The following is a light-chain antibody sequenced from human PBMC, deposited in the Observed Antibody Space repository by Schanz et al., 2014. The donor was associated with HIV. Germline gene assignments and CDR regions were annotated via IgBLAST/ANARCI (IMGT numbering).Light chain of an antibody. CDR3: QQYYSTLTWT. CDR2: GAS. Sequence: EIVLTQSPGTLSLSPGERATLSCRASQGVSSSYLAWYQQRLGQAPRLLIYGASTRATGIPARFSGSGSGTDFTLTISSLQAEDVAVYYCQQYYSTLTWTFGQGTKVEIK. J-gene: IGKJ1*01. V-gene: IGKV3D-7*01. CDR1: QGVSSSY.